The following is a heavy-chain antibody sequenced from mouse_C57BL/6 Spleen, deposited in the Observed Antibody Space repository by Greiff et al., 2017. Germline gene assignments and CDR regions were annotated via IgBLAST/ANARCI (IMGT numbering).Heavy chain of an antibody. CDR2: IHPSDSDT. Sequence: QVQLKHPGAELVKPGASVKVFCKASGYIFTSYWMHWVKQRPGQGLVWIGRIHPSDSDTNYNQKFKGKATLTVDKSSSTAYMQLSSLTSEDSAVYYCARTDYAIALYWYFDVWGTGTTVTVSS. J-gene: IGHJ1*03. V-gene: IGHV1-74*01. CDR1: GYIFTSYW. D-gene: IGHD1-1*02. CDR3: ARTDYAIALYWYFDV.